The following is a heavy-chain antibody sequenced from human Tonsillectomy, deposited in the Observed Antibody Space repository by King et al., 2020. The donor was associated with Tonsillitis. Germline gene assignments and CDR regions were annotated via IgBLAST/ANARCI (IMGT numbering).Heavy chain of an antibody. CDR2: ISNVGSNK. V-gene: IGHV3-30*04. Sequence: VQLVESGGGVVQPGGSLRLSCAASGFTFSSYAMHWVRQAPGKGLEWVAVISNVGSNKYHADSVRGRFTISRDNSKNTLYLQMNSLRAEDTAVYFCARAIAVAEYSFDYWGQGTLVTVSS. J-gene: IGHJ4*02. CDR3: ARAIAVAEYSFDY. CDR1: GFTFSSYA. D-gene: IGHD6-19*01.